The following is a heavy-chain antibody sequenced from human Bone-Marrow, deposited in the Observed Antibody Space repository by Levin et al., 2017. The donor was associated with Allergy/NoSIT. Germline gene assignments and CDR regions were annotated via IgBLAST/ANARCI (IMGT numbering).Heavy chain of an antibody. J-gene: IGHJ4*02. V-gene: IGHV3-30*18. CDR1: GFNFKSYG. D-gene: IGHD2-15*01. Sequence: GESLKISCAASGFNFKSYGMHWVRQAPGKGLEWVSVISYDGSNEYYADSVKGRFTISRDSSKNTVYLQMNSLRAEDTAVYYCAKETGYASRRDFDYWGQGTLVTVSS. CDR3: AKETGYASRRDFDY. CDR2: ISYDGSNE.